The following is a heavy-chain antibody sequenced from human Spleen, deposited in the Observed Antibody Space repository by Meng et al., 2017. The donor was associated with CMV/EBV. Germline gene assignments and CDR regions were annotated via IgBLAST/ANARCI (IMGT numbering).Heavy chain of an antibody. CDR2: ISYDGSNK. D-gene: IGHD3-3*01. J-gene: IGHJ6*02. CDR1: GFTFSSYA. Sequence: GESLKISCAASGFTFSSYAMHWVRQAPGKGLEWVAVISYDGSNKYYADSVKGRFTISRDNAKNSLYLQMNSLRAEDMALYYCAKGPRAFWSGSTGGGMDVWGQGTTVTVSS. V-gene: IGHV3-30*04. CDR3: AKGPRAFWSGSTGGGMDV.